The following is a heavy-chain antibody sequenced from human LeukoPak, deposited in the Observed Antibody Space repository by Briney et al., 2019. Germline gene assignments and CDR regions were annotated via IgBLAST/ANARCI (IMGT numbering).Heavy chain of an antibody. V-gene: IGHV1-18*01. CDR1: GYTFTSYG. D-gene: IGHD3-10*01. J-gene: IGHJ6*03. CDR3: ARVSAFDYYMDV. CDR2: ISAYNGNT. Sequence: ASVKVSCKASGYTFTSYGISWVRQAPGQGLEWMGWISAYNGNTNYAQKIQGRVTMTTDTSTSTAYMEVRSLRSDDTAVYYCARVSAFDYYMDVWGKGTTVTISS.